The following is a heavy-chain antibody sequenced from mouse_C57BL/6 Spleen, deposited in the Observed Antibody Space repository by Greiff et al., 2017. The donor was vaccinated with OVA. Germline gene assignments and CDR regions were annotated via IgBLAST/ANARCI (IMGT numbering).Heavy chain of an antibody. CDR3: ARYPLFSTTVVDYFDY. V-gene: IGHV1-19*01. CDR1: GYTFTDYY. Sequence: VQLQQSGPVLVKPGASVKMSCKASGYTFTDYYMNWVKQSHGKSLEWIGVINPYNGGTSYNQKFKGKATLTVDKSSSTTYMELNSLTSEDSAVYYCARYPLFSTTVVDYFDYWGQGTTLTVSS. CDR2: INPYNGGT. J-gene: IGHJ2*01. D-gene: IGHD1-1*01.